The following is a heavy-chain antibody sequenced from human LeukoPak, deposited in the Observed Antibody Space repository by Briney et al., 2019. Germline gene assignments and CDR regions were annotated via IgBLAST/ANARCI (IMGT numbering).Heavy chain of an antibody. CDR2: IRYDGSNK. V-gene: IGHV3-30*02. CDR3: AKLGGGGYDSYYYYYMDV. D-gene: IGHD5-12*01. Sequence: GGSLRLSCAASGFTFSSYGMHWVRQAPGKGLEWVAFIRYDGSNKYYADSVKGRFTISRDNSKNTLYLQMNSLRAEDTAVYYCAKLGGGGYDSYYYYYMDVWGKGTTVTISS. CDR1: GFTFSSYG. J-gene: IGHJ6*03.